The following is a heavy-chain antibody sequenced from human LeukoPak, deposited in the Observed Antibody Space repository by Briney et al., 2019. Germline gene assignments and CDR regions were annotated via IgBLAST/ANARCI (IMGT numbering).Heavy chain of an antibody. J-gene: IGHJ4*02. D-gene: IGHD1-14*01. Sequence: PSETLSLTCAVSGYSISRSYYWGWIRQPPGKGLEWIGSIYHSGSTHYTPSLNSRIIISVETSRNQFSLKLSSVTAADTAVYYCARHNRNPAWVVGYFDYWGQGTLVTVSS. V-gene: IGHV4-38-2*01. CDR1: GYSISRSYY. CDR2: IYHSGST. CDR3: ARHNRNPAWVVGYFDY.